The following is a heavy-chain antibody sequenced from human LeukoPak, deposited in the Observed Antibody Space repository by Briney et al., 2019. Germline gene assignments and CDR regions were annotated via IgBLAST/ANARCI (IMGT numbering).Heavy chain of an antibody. CDR2: VSGSAAST. Sequence: GGSLRLSCAASGFTFSSYAMSWVRQAPGKGLEWVSAVSGSAASTYYADAVKGRFAISRDNSKNTLYLQMNSLRAEDTAVYYCAKEGNGDYYFVYWGQGTLVTVSS. CDR1: GFTFSSYA. CDR3: AKEGNGDYYFVY. V-gene: IGHV3-23*01. J-gene: IGHJ4*02. D-gene: IGHD4-17*01.